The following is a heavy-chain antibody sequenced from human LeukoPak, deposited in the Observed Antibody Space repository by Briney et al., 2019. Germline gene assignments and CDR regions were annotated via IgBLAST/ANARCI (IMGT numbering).Heavy chain of an antibody. Sequence: GGSLRLSCEASGFTFSKYCMSWVRQAPGKGPEWVANMKQGGSEKFYMDSVKGRFTISRDNANNSLYLQMNNLSAEDTAVYYCARDSSDGGTSSYRQSDYWGQGTLVTVSS. J-gene: IGHJ4*02. CDR2: MKQGGSEK. CDR1: GFTFSKYC. D-gene: IGHD3-16*02. V-gene: IGHV3-7*01. CDR3: ARDSSDGGTSSYRQSDY.